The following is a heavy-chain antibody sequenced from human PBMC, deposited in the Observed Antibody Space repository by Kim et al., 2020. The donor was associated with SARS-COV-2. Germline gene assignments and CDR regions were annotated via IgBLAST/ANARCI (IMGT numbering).Heavy chain of an antibody. CDR3: AKEAGSGSYYACTYYYYGMGV. D-gene: IGHD3-10*01. CDR1: GFTFSSYG. V-gene: IGHV3-30*18. CDR2: ITCDRSNK. Sequence: GGSLRLSCAASGFTFSSYGMHWVRQAPGKGLEWVSAITCDRSNKYYADSVKGRFTISRDNAKNTLYLQMNSLRAEDTAVYYCAKEAGSGSYYACTYYYYGMGVWRQGTTVTVSS. J-gene: IGHJ6*02.